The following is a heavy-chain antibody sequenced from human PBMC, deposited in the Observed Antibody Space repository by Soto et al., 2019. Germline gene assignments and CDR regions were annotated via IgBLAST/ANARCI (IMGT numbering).Heavy chain of an antibody. Sequence: SETLSLTCTVTGGAISGYYWTWIRQSDGEGLEWIGRIYSSGSTNYNPSLKSRVTISLDTSMNYFSLRLSSVTAADTAVYYCARGQRFSDWFDPWGQGTLVTVSS. CDR1: GGAISGYY. D-gene: IGHD3-3*01. J-gene: IGHJ5*02. CDR2: IYSSGST. CDR3: ARGQRFSDWFDP. V-gene: IGHV4-4*07.